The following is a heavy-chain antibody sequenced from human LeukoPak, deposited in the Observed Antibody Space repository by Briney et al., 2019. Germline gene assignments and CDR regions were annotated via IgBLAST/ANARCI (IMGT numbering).Heavy chain of an antibody. CDR1: GYTFTGYY. V-gene: IGHV1-2*02. J-gene: IGHJ4*02. D-gene: IGHD3-3*01. CDR3: ARGGYDFWSGIFDY. CDR2: INPNSGGT. Sequence: SXXVSCKASGYTFTGYYMHWVRQAPGQGLEWMGWINPNSGGTNYAQKFQGRVTMTRDTSISTAYMELSRLRSDDTAVYYCARGGYDFWSGIFDYWGQGTLVTVSS.